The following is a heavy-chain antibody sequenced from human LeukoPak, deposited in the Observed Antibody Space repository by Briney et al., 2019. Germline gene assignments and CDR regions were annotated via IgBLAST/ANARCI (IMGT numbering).Heavy chain of an antibody. CDR3: AREGTGYSYGYVVY. V-gene: IGHV4-39*07. J-gene: IGHJ4*02. Sequence: KSSETLSLTCTVSGGSISSSSYYWGWIRQPPGKGLEWIGSIYYSGSTYYNPSLKSRVTISVDTSKNQFSLKLSSVTAADTAVYYCAREGTGYSYGYVVYWGQGTLVTVSS. CDR2: IYYSGST. D-gene: IGHD5-18*01. CDR1: GGSISSSSYY.